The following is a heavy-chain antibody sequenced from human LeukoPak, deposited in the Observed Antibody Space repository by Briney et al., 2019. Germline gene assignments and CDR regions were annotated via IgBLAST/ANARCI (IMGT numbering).Heavy chain of an antibody. CDR3: ARGPYYYDSSGYYYPFDY. D-gene: IGHD3-22*01. V-gene: IGHV4-59*11. J-gene: IGHJ4*02. Sequence: PSETLSLTCTVSGGSISSHYWSWIRQPPGKGLEWIGYIYYSGSTNYNPSLKNRVTISVDTSKNQFSLKLSSVTAADTAVYYCARGPYYYDSSGYYYPFDYWGQGTLVTVSS. CDR2: IYYSGST. CDR1: GGSISSHY.